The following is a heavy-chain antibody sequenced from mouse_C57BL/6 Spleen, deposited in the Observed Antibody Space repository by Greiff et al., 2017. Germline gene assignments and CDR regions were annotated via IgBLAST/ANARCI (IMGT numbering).Heavy chain of an antibody. CDR2: SYPGDGDT. Sequence: VQLQESGPELVKPGASVKISCKASGYAFSSSWMNWVKQRPGKGLEWIGRSYPGDGDTNYNGKFKGKATLTADKASSTAYMQLSSLTSEDSAVYFCARTFPYTTVVAKGYFDVWGTGTTVTVSS. J-gene: IGHJ1*03. CDR1: GYAFSSSW. D-gene: IGHD1-1*01. CDR3: ARTFPYTTVVAKGYFDV. V-gene: IGHV1-82*01.